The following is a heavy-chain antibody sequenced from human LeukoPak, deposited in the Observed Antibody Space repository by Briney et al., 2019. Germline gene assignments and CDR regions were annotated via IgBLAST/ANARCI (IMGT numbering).Heavy chain of an antibody. CDR3: ARVYYYYYMDV. CDR1: GSTFSSYW. Sequence: GGSLRLSCAASGSTFSSYWMHWVRQAPGTGLVWVSRISSDGTNTYYADSVKGRFSISRDNANNTLYLQMNSLRAEDTAMYYCARVYYYYYMDVWGRGTTVTVSS. V-gene: IGHV3-74*01. J-gene: IGHJ6*03. CDR2: ISSDGTNT.